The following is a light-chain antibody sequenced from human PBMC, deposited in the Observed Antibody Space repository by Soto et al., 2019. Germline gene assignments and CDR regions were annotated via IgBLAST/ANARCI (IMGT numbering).Light chain of an antibody. J-gene: IGKJ1*01. Sequence: EIVMTQSPATLSVSPGERATLSCRASQTVSSDVAWYQQKHGQPPRLLIHRVSTRATDIPARFSGGGSGTEFTLTISSLQSEDSAIYYCQQYNNWRTFGQGTKVEIK. CDR3: QQYNNWRT. CDR2: RVS. CDR1: QTVSSD. V-gene: IGKV3-15*01.